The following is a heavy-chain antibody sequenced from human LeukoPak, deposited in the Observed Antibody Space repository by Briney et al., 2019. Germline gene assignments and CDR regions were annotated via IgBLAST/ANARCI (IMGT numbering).Heavy chain of an antibody. CDR2: INPNTGVP. CDR1: GYTFTTYT. D-gene: IGHD2-15*01. J-gene: IGHJ3*01. Sequence: ASVKVFCKASGYTFTTYTVNWVRQAPGQGLEWMGWINPNTGVPTYAQGFTGRFVFSLDTSVSTAYLQINTLKAEDTAVYYCARRNSYVPYSYAFDVWGQGTTVTVSS. V-gene: IGHV7-4-1*02. CDR3: ARRNSYVPYSYAFDV.